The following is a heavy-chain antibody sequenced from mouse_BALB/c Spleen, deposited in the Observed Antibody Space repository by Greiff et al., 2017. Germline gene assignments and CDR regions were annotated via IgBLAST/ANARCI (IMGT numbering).Heavy chain of an antibody. Sequence: EVQLQQSGPELVKPGASVKISCKASGYTFTDYNMHWVKQSHGKSLEWIGYIYPYNGGTGYNQKFKSKATLTVDNSSSTAYMELRSLTSEDSAVYYCARVILRLPIMDYWGQGTSVTVSS. V-gene: IGHV1S29*02. J-gene: IGHJ4*01. CDR2: IYPYNGGT. CDR3: ARVILRLPIMDY. CDR1: GYTFTDYN. D-gene: IGHD1-2*01.